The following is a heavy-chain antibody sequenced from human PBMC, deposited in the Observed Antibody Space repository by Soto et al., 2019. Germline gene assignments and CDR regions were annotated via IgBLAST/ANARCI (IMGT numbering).Heavy chain of an antibody. CDR1: GFTFSSYG. V-gene: IGHV3-30*03. J-gene: IGHJ4*02. CDR2: ISYDGSNK. Sequence: QVQLVESGGGVVQPGRSLRLSCAATGFTFSSYGMHWVRQAPGKGLEWVAVISYDGSNKYYAYSVKGRFTISRDNSKNTLYLQTNSLRAEDTAVYYCARSPYSVSYLAYFDYWGQGTLVTVSS. D-gene: IGHD1-26*01. CDR3: ARSPYSVSYLAYFDY.